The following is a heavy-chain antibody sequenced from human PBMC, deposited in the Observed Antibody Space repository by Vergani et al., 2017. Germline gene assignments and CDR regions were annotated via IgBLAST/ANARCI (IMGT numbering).Heavy chain of an antibody. CDR1: GFTFSSYA. J-gene: IGHJ4*02. Sequence: QVQLVESGGGVVQPGRSLRLSCAASGFTFSSYAMHWVRQAPGKGREWVAVISYDGSNKYYADSVKGRFTISRDNSKNTLYLQMNSLRAEDTAVYYCARDAPNGSGRFFDYWGQGTLVTVSS. CDR2: ISYDGSNK. D-gene: IGHD3-10*01. V-gene: IGHV3-30-3*01. CDR3: ARDAPNGSGRFFDY.